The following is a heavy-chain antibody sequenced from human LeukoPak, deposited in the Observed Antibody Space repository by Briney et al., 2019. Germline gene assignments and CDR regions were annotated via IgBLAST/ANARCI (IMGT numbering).Heavy chain of an antibody. CDR2: IYYSGST. Sequence: SETLSLTCTVSGGSISSSSYYWGWIRQPPGKGLEWIGSIYYSGSTYYNPSLKSRVTISVDTSKNQLSLKLSSVTAADTAVYFCARGLVLATDDAFDIWGQGTLVTVSS. CDR3: ARGLVLATDDAFDI. D-gene: IGHD5-12*01. V-gene: IGHV4-39*07. J-gene: IGHJ3*02. CDR1: GGSISSSSYY.